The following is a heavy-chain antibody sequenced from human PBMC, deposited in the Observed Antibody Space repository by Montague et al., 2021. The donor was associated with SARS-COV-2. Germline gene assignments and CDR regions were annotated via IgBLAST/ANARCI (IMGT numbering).Heavy chain of an antibody. CDR3: ARGWRPVVVPGAGPARRAFDI. CDR2: VNQSGTT. Sequence: SETLSLTCAISGGSFSNYYWSWIRQPPGKGLEWIGEVNQSGTTIYNPSVKSGVTISEDTSKNQFYLRLNSVTAADTAVYYRARGWRPVVVPGAGPARRAFDIWGQGTMVTVSS. V-gene: IGHV4-34*01. J-gene: IGHJ3*02. D-gene: IGHD2-2*01. CDR1: GGSFSNYY.